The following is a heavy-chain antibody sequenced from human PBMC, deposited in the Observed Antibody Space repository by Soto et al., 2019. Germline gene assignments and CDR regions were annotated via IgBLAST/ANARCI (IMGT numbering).Heavy chain of an antibody. CDR2: INQDGSER. D-gene: IGHD3-10*01. CDR1: GFTFSTCW. Sequence: EVQLVESGGGLVQPGGSLRLSCAASGFTFSTCWMMWVRQAPGKGLEWVANINQDGSERYYVDSVKGRFTTSTDNAKNSLYLQMNSLRAEDTAVYYCVKDNRGSYWGQGTLVTVSS. J-gene: IGHJ4*02. CDR3: VKDNRGSY. V-gene: IGHV3-7*01.